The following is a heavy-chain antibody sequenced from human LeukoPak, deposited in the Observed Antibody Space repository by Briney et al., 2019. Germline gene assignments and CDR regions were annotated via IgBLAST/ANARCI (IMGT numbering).Heavy chain of an antibody. J-gene: IGHJ3*02. CDR3: ARSYYDDSSGASNAFDI. D-gene: IGHD3-22*01. CDR2: INPSGGST. Sequence: SVKVSCKASGYSFTSYYIHWVRRAPGQGLEWMGIINPSGGSTTYAQKFQGKVTLTRDTSTSTVYMELSSLRSEDTAVYYCARSYYDDSSGASNAFDIWGQGTMVTVSS. V-gene: IGHV1-46*01. CDR1: GYSFTSYY.